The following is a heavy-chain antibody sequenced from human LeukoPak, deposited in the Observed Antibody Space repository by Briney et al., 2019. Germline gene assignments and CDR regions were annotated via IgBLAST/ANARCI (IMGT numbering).Heavy chain of an antibody. V-gene: IGHV4-59*01. J-gene: IGHJ4*02. D-gene: IGHD5-18*01. Sequence: PSETLSLTCTVSGGSISSYYWSWIRQPPGKGLEWIGYIYYSGSTNYNPSLKSRVTISVDTSKNQFSLKLSSVTAADTAVYYCARDAPNTAGFDYWGQGTLVTVSS. CDR2: IYYSGST. CDR1: GGSISSYY. CDR3: ARDAPNTAGFDY.